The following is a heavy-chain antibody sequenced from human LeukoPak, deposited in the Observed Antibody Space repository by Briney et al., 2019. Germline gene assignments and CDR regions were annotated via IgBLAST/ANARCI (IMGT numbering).Heavy chain of an antibody. Sequence: SETLSLTCTVSGGSISSGGYYWSWIRQPPGKGLEWIGYIYHSGSTYYNPSLKSRVTISVDRSKNQFSLKLSSVTAADTAVYYCARVDYSNYRAFDIWGQGTMVTVSS. D-gene: IGHD4-11*01. V-gene: IGHV4-30-2*01. CDR1: GGSISSGGYY. CDR3: ARVDYSNYRAFDI. J-gene: IGHJ3*02. CDR2: IYHSGST.